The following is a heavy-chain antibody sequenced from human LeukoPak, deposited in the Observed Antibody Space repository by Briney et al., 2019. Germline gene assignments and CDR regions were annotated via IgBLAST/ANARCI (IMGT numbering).Heavy chain of an antibody. Sequence: GGPVRHACAASGFTFGSYAMSWVRQAPGKGLEWVSGTSGSGGNTYYADSVKGRFTISRDNSKNTLYLQMNSLRAEDTAVYYCAKDRCSGGSCSKLESDHWRQGTLVTVSS. J-gene: IGHJ4*02. V-gene: IGHV3-23*01. D-gene: IGHD2-15*01. CDR2: TSGSGGNT. CDR1: GFTFGSYA. CDR3: AKDRCSGGSCSKLESDH.